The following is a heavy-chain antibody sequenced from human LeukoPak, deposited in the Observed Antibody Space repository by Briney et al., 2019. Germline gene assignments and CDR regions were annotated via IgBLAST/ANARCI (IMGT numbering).Heavy chain of an antibody. CDR3: ARAAGATKDPLDY. CDR2: IYTSGST. CDR1: GYSITSGYY. D-gene: IGHD1-26*01. Sequence: PSETLSLTCIVSGYSITSGYYWGWIRQPPGKGLEWIGSIYTSGSTNYNPSLKSRVTISVDTSKNQFSLKLSSVTAADTAVYYCARAAGATKDPLDYWGQGTLVTVSS. J-gene: IGHJ4*02. V-gene: IGHV4-38-2*02.